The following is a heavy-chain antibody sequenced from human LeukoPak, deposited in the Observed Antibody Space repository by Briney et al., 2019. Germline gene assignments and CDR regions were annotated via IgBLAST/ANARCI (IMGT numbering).Heavy chain of an antibody. CDR1: GGSISSYY. CDR2: IYTSGST. V-gene: IGHV4-4*07. J-gene: IGHJ4*02. Sequence: SETLSLTCTVSGGSISSYYWSWIRQPAGKGLEWIGRIYTSGSTNYNPSLKSRVTMSVDTSKNQFSLKLSSVTAADTAVYYCARDACGDYGDYGFVDVVCYFDYWGQGTLVTVSS. CDR3: ARDACGDYGDYGFVDVVCYFDY. D-gene: IGHD4-17*01.